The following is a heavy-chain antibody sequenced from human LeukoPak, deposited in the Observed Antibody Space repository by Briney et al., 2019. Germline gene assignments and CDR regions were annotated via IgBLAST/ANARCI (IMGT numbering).Heavy chain of an antibody. Sequence: RASVKVSCKASGGTFSSYAMSWVRQAPGKGPEWVSAISGSGGSTYYAASVKGRFTISRDNSKNTLYLQMNSLRAEDAAVYYCAKEIDSSGYYDYWGQGTLVTVSS. V-gene: IGHV3-23*01. J-gene: IGHJ4*02. CDR1: GGTFSSYA. CDR2: ISGSGGST. CDR3: AKEIDSSGYYDY. D-gene: IGHD3-22*01.